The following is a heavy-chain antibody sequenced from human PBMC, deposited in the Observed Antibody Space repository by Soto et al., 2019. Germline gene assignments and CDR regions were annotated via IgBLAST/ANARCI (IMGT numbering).Heavy chain of an antibody. Sequence: SETLSLTCTVSGDSISSGSYWGWIRQPPGEGPEWIASIYHGGTTFYNPSLKSRISISVDTSKNQFSLRLTSVTAADTATYYCARVHVMVVAGSTFDYWGPGTMVTVSS. CDR2: IYHGGTT. V-gene: IGHV4-38-2*02. J-gene: IGHJ4*03. CDR1: GDSISSGSY. CDR3: ARVHVMVVAGSTFDY. D-gene: IGHD6-19*01.